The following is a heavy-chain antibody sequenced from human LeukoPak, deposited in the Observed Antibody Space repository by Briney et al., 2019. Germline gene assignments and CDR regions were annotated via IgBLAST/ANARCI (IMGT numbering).Heavy chain of an antibody. CDR3: ARALRYCSSTSCYTELDY. J-gene: IGHJ4*02. Sequence: GGSLRLSCAASGFTFSSYAMSWVRQAPGKGLEWVSAISGSGGSTYYADSVKGRFTISRDNAKNSLYLQMNSLRAEDTAVYYCARALRYCSSTSCYTELDYWGQGTLVTVSP. CDR2: ISGSGGST. V-gene: IGHV3-23*01. CDR1: GFTFSSYA. D-gene: IGHD2-2*02.